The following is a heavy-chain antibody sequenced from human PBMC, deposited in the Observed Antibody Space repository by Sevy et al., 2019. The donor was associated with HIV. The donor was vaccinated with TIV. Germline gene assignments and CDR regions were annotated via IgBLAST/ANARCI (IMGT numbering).Heavy chain of an antibody. D-gene: IGHD3-10*01. CDR3: ARDLYYYGSGSYGDDAFDI. CDR1: GFTFSSYW. Sequence: GGSLRLSCAASGFTFSSYWMSWVRPAPGKGLEWVANIKQDGSEKYYVDSVKGRFTISRDNAKNSLYLQMNSLRAEDTAVYYCARDLYYYGSGSYGDDAFDIWGQGTMVTVSS. J-gene: IGHJ3*02. V-gene: IGHV3-7*01. CDR2: IKQDGSEK.